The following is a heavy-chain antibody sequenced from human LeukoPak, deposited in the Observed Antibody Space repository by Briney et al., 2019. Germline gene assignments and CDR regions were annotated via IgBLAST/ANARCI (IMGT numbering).Heavy chain of an antibody. CDR1: GFTFSSYA. Sequence: GGSLRLSCAASGFTFSSYALSWVRQAPGKGLEWVSGINWNGGSTGYADSVKGRFTISRDNAKNSLYLQMNSLRAEDTALYYCARGTLKAAATDFDYWGQGTLVTVSS. CDR2: INWNGGST. D-gene: IGHD6-13*01. J-gene: IGHJ4*02. V-gene: IGHV3-20*04. CDR3: ARGTLKAAATDFDY.